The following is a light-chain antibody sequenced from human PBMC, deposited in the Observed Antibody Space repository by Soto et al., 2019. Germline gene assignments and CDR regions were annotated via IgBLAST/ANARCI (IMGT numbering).Light chain of an antibody. CDR3: QQYSNWLRT. CDR1: QSVSSN. Sequence: EIVLTQYQASLSFYALQRATLSCRASQSVSSNLAWYRQKPGQAPSLLIYGASTRATGIPARFSGSGSGTEFTLTISSLQSEDFAVYFCQQYSNWLRTFGGGTNVDI. V-gene: IGKV3-15*01. J-gene: IGKJ3*01. CDR2: GAS.